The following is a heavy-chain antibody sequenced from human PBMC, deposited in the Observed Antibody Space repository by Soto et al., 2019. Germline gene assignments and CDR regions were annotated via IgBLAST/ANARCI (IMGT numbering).Heavy chain of an antibody. Sequence: PGGSLRLSCAASGFTFSSYGMHWVRQAPGKGLEWVAVIWYDGSNKYYADSVKGRFTISRYNSKNTLYLQMNSLRAEDTAVYYCARDMTTDDAFDIWGQGTMVTVSS. D-gene: IGHD4-17*01. V-gene: IGHV3-33*01. CDR2: IWYDGSNK. CDR1: GFTFSSYG. J-gene: IGHJ3*02. CDR3: ARDMTTDDAFDI.